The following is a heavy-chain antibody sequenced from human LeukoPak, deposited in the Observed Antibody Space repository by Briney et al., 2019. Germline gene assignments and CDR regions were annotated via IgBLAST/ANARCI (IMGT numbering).Heavy chain of an antibody. CDR1: GYTFTSYA. J-gene: IGHJ6*03. CDR2: INPNSGGT. Sequence: GASVKVSCKASGYTFTSYAMNWVRQAPGQGLEWMGWINPNSGGTNYAQKFQGRVTMTRDTSISTAYMELSRLRSDDTAVYYCARAGSGAYYYYYMDVWGKGTTVTISS. V-gene: IGHV1-2*02. CDR3: ARAGSGAYYYYYMDV.